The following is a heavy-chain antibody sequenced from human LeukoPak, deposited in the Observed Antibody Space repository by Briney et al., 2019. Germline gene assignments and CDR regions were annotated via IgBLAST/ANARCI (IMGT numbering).Heavy chain of an antibody. V-gene: IGHV6-1*01. CDR1: GDSVSSNSAA. D-gene: IGHD6-19*01. J-gene: IGHJ6*02. CDR2: TYYRSKWYN. Sequence: SQTLSLTCAISGDSVSSNSAAWNWIRQSPSRGLEWLGRTYYRSKWYNDYAVSVKSRITINPDTSKNQLSLQLNSVTPEDTAVYYCARDMRQWLVNYYYYGMDVWGQGTTVTVSS. CDR3: ARDMRQWLVNYYYYGMDV.